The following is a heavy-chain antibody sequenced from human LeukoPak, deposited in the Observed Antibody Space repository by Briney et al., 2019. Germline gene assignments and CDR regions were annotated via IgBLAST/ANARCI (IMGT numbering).Heavy chain of an antibody. CDR2: IYPGDSDT. CDR1: GYSFTSYW. Sequence: GESLKISCKGSGYSFTSYWIAWVRQMPGKGPECMGIIYPGDSDTRYSPSFQGQVTISVDKSISTAYLQWGSLKASDTAMYYCARLTSSSEYNLFDPWGQGTLVTVSS. J-gene: IGHJ5*02. V-gene: IGHV5-51*01. D-gene: IGHD6-6*01. CDR3: ARLTSSSEYNLFDP.